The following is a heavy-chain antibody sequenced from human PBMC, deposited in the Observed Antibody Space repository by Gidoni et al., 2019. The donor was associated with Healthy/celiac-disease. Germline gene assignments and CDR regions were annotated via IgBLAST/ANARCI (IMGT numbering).Heavy chain of an antibody. CDR3: AKQRGPPVDFWSGSGL. J-gene: IGHJ4*02. CDR2: ISGSGGST. D-gene: IGHD3-3*01. Sequence: EVQLLESGGGLVQPRGSLRLSCAASGFTFSTYAMSWVRQAPGKGLEWVSAISGSGGSTYYADSVKGRFTISRDNSKNTLYLQMNSLRAEDTAIYYCAKQRGPPVDFWSGSGLWGQGTLVTVSS. CDR1: GFTFSTYA. V-gene: IGHV3-23*01.